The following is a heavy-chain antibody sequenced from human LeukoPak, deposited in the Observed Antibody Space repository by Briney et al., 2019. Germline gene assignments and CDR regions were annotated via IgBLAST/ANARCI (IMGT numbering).Heavy chain of an antibody. D-gene: IGHD3-3*01. V-gene: IGHV1-18*01. CDR1: GYTFTSYG. Sequence: ASVKVSCKASGYTFTSYGISWVRQAPGQGLEWMGWISAYNGNTNYAQKLQGRVTMTTDTSTSTAYMELRSLRSDDTAVYYCARDEYYDFWSGPPPSSDPWGQGTLVTVSS. J-gene: IGHJ5*02. CDR3: ARDEYYDFWSGPPPSSDP. CDR2: ISAYNGNT.